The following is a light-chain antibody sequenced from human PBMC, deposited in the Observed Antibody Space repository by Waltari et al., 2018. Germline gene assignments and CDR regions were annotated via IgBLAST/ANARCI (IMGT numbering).Light chain of an antibody. CDR3: QQYNNWPRT. Sequence: ETVMTQSPATLSVSPGERAILSCRASQGVLTNLVWYQQKPGQAPRLLIYGASNRATGIPARFSGSGSATEFTLTISSLQSEDFAVYYCQQYNNWPRTFGQGTKVEIK. V-gene: IGKV3-15*01. CDR2: GAS. J-gene: IGKJ1*01. CDR1: QGVLTN.